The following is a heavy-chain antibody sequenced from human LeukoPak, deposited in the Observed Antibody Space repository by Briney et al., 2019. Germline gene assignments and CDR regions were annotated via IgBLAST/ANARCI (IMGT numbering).Heavy chain of an antibody. CDR1: GGSFSGYY. Sequence: SETLSLTCAVYGGSFSGYYWSWIRQPPGKGLEWIGEINHSGSTNYNPSLKSRVTISVDTSKNQFSLKLSSVTAADTAVYYCARDLVIQLTSLGWFDPWGQGTLVTVSS. CDR3: ARDLVIQLTSLGWFDP. D-gene: IGHD5-18*01. V-gene: IGHV4-34*01. J-gene: IGHJ5*02. CDR2: INHSGST.